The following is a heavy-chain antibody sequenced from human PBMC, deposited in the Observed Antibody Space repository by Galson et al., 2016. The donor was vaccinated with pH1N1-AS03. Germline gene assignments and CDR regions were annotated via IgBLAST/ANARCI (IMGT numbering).Heavy chain of an antibody. CDR2: INPDTGNT. J-gene: IGHJ5*02. CDR3: ARAKGNSKVWGS. Sequence: SVKVSCKASGYTFSDYCLHWVRQAPGQGLEWMGWINPDTGNTDFAQKFQGRVTMTRDRSISTGYMELSRLQSDDTAVYYCARAKGNSKVWGSWGQGSLVTVSS. D-gene: IGHD4-23*01. V-gene: IGHV1-2*02. CDR1: GYTFSDYC.